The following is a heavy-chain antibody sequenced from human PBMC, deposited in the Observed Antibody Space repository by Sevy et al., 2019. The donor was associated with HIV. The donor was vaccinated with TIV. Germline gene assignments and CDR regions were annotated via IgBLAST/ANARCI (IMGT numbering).Heavy chain of an antibody. CDR3: ATESVFWHNFDY. CDR2: MYHSGRS. CDR1: GYSISSGFY. Sequence: SETLSLTCAVSGYSISSGFYWGWVRQPPGKGLEWIGSMYHSGRSCYNPSLKSRVTISVDTSKNQFSLKLTSVTAADTAVYYCATESVFWHNFDYWGQGMLVTVSS. V-gene: IGHV4-38-2*01. J-gene: IGHJ4*02.